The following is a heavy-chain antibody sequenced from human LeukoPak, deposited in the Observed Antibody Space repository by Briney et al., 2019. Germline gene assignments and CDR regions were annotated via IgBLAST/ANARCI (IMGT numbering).Heavy chain of an antibody. J-gene: IGHJ3*02. CDR1: GGSISSGDYY. CDR2: IYYSGST. CDR3: ARDRTFYGSGIKPDAFDI. D-gene: IGHD3-10*01. Sequence: SETLSLTCTVSGGSISSGDYYRSWVRQPPGKGLEWIGYIYYSGSTYYNPSLKSRVTISVDTSKNQFSLKLSSVTAADTAVYYCARDRTFYGSGIKPDAFDIWGQGTMVTVSS. V-gene: IGHV4-30-4*08.